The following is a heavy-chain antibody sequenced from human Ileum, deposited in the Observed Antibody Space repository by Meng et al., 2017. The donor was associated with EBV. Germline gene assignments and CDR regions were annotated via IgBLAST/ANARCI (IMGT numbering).Heavy chain of an antibody. CDR1: GFTFSSYV. J-gene: IGHJ4*02. V-gene: IGHV3-30-3*01. Sequence: QVQLVESGGGVVQPGRSVRPSCVASGFTFSSYVMHWVRQAPGKGLEWVALISYDETTKHYADSVKGRFTISRDNSKNTLYLQMSSLRPEDTAVYYCARPYVWGTYRPPGYWGQGTLVTVS. D-gene: IGHD3-16*02. CDR2: ISYDETTK. CDR3: ARPYVWGTYRPPGY.